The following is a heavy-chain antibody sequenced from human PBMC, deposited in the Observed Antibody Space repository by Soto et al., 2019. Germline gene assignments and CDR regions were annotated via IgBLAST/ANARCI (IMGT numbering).Heavy chain of an antibody. V-gene: IGHV3-30-3*01. CDR3: ARNSLGYSFGYKYAY. CDR2: ISYDGSNK. CDR1: GFTFSNYA. J-gene: IGHJ1*01. D-gene: IGHD5-18*01. Sequence: GGSLRLSCAASGFTFSNYAMHWVRQAPGKGLEWVAVISYDGSNKYYADSVKGRFTISRDNSKNTLYLQMNSLRAEDTAVYYCARNSLGYSFGYKYAYWGQCTLVTVSS.